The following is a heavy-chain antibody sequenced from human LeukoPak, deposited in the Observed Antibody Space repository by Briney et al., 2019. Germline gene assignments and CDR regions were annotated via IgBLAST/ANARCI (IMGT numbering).Heavy chain of an antibody. Sequence: PSETLSLTCTVSGGSISSYYWSWIRQPPGKGLEWIGYIYYSGSTNYNPSLKSRVTISVDTSKNQFSLKLSSVTAADTAVYYCARGTYDSSGYYSANPLFDYWGQGTLVTVSS. CDR1: GGSISSYY. CDR2: IYYSGST. D-gene: IGHD3-22*01. CDR3: ARGTYDSSGYYSANPLFDY. V-gene: IGHV4-59*01. J-gene: IGHJ4*02.